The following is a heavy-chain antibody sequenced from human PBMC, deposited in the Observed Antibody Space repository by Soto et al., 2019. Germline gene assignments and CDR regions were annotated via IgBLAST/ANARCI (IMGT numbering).Heavy chain of an antibody. CDR1: GFTFGGYV. D-gene: IGHD3-16*01. V-gene: IGHV3-23*01. CDR3: AKVSSEYIWGSLSSFDF. J-gene: IGHJ4*02. CDR2: ISGSGGST. Sequence: EVQLLESGGGLVQPGGSLRLSCAASGFTFGGYVMSWVRQAPGKGLEWVSTISGSGGSTYYADSVKGRFTISRDNLNNTLYLQMNSLRAEDTAIYYCAKVSSEYIWGSLSSFDFWGQGTLVTVSS.